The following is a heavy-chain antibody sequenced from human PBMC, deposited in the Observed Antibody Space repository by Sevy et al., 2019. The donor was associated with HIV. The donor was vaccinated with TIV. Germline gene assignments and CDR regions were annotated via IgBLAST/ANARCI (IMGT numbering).Heavy chain of an antibody. D-gene: IGHD5-18*01. V-gene: IGHV3-30-3*01. Sequence: GGSLRLSCAASGFTFSSYAMHWVRQAPGKGLEWVAVISYDGSNKYYADSVKGRFTISRDNSKNTLYLQMNSLRAEDTAVYYCARDLAPYKTAMANRAFDIWGQGTMVTVSS. CDR2: ISYDGSNK. CDR1: GFTFSSYA. J-gene: IGHJ3*02. CDR3: ARDLAPYKTAMANRAFDI.